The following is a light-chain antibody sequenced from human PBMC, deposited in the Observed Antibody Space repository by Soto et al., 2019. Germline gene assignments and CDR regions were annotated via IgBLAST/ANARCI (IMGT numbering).Light chain of an antibody. CDR3: QSYSSAPRT. CDR2: AAS. J-gene: IGKJ1*01. CDR1: PCISND. Sequence: DIQMTQSPSSLSASIGDRVTISCRASPCISNDLAWYQQKPGKVPYLLIYAASTSHSGVPSRFRGSGSGTDFTLTISSLEPEDVATYYCQSYSSAPRTFGQGTKVDIK. V-gene: IGKV1-27*01.